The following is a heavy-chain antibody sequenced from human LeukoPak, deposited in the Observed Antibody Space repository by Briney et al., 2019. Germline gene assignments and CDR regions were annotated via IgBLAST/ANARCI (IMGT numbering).Heavy chain of an antibody. V-gene: IGHV3-30-3*01. CDR2: ISYDGSNK. CDR3: AKDTSVADLDY. J-gene: IGHJ4*02. Sequence: PGRSLRLSCAASGFTFSSYAMHWVRQAPGKGLEWVAVISYDGSNKYYADSVKGRFTISRDNSKNTLYLQMNSLRAEDTAVYYCAKDTSVADLDYWGQGTLVTVSS. D-gene: IGHD6-19*01. CDR1: GFTFSSYA.